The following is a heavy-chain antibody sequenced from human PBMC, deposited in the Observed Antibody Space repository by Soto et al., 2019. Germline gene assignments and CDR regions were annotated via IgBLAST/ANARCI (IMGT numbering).Heavy chain of an antibody. CDR1: GYTFTSYD. V-gene: IGHV1-8*01. CDR2: MNPNSGNT. J-gene: IGHJ3*02. D-gene: IGHD2-15*01. CDR3: ARDCSGGSCYPDDAFDI. Sequence: QVQLVQSGAEVKKPGASVKVSCKASGYTFTSYDINWVRQATGQGLEWMGWMNPNSGNTGYAQKFQGRVTMTRNNSISTAYMELSSLRSEDMAVYYCARDCSGGSCYPDDAFDIWGQETMVTVSS.